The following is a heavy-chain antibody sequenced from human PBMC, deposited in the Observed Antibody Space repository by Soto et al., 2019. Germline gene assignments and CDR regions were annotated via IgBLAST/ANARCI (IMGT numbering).Heavy chain of an antibody. CDR1: GGSMSGHY. CDR3: ARNYYDSSCYYRYCDY. Sequence: LALTCTVSGGSMSGHYWNWIRQPPGKGLEFSGYIYYSASTHYNPSLTSRVTISLCTSRNQLSLMLSSVTAADTAVYYCARNYYDSSCYYRYCDYRGQVTLVTVS. D-gene: IGHD3-22*01. V-gene: IGHV4-59*08. J-gene: IGHJ4*03. CDR2: IYYSAST.